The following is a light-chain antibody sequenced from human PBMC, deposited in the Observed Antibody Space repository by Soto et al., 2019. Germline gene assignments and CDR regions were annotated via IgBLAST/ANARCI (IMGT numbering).Light chain of an antibody. Sequence: PASVSGSPGQSITISCTGTSSDVGGYNYVSWYQQHPGKAPKLMIYEVSNRPSGVSNRFSGSKSGNTASLTISGLQAEDEADYNCSSYTSSSLYVFGTGTKVT. CDR2: EVS. CDR1: SSDVGGYNY. V-gene: IGLV2-14*01. J-gene: IGLJ1*01. CDR3: SSYTSSSLYV.